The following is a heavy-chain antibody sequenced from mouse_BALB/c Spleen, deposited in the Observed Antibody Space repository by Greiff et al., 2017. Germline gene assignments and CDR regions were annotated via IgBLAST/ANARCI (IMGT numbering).Heavy chain of an antibody. Sequence: EVKLVESGGGLVQPGGSRKLSCAASGFTFSSFGMHWVRQAPEKGLEWVAYISSGSSTIYYADTVKGRFTISRDNPKNTLFLQITSLRSEDTAMYYCAIRGEDGYQPFAYWGQGTLVTVSA. CDR1: GFTFSSFG. CDR3: AIRGEDGYQPFAY. V-gene: IGHV5-17*02. D-gene: IGHD2-3*01. J-gene: IGHJ3*01. CDR2: ISSGSSTI.